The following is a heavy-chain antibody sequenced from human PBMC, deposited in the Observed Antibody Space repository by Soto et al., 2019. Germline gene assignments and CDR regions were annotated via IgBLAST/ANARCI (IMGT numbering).Heavy chain of an antibody. D-gene: IGHD1-26*01. CDR2: IIPIFGTA. CDR3: ARNKAREGYYYYCGMDV. Sequence: QVQLVQSGAEVKKPGSSVKVSCKASGGTFSSYAISWVRQAPGQGLEWMGGIIPIFGTANYAQQFQGRVTITAYGSPSTAYMELSRLRSADTAVYYRARNKAREGYYYYCGMDVGREGTTITVSS. CDR1: GGTFSSYA. V-gene: IGHV1-69*12. J-gene: IGHJ6*04.